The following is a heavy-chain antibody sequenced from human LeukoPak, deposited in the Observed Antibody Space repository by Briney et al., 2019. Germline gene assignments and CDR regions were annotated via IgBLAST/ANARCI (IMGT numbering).Heavy chain of an antibody. CDR2: ISDSGRST. CDR1: GFTFSSSG. CDR3: AKSGRSSSWYVTYYMDV. J-gene: IGHJ6*03. V-gene: IGHV3-23*01. Sequence: GGSLRLSCAASGFTFSSSGMTWVRQAPGKGLEWVSAISDSGRSTYYADSVKGRFTISRDNSKNTLYLQMNSLRAEDTAVYYCAKSGRSSSWYVTYYMDVWGKGTTVTISS. D-gene: IGHD6-13*01.